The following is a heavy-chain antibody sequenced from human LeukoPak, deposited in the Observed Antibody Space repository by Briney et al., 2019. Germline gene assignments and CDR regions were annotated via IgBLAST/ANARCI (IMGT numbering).Heavy chain of an antibody. CDR3: ARAHRGRSSSSADFDY. V-gene: IGHV4-31*03. CDR2: IYYSGST. D-gene: IGHD6-13*01. CDR1: GGSISSGGYY. Sequence: TLSLTCPVSGGSISSGGYYWSWIRQHPGKGLEWIGYIYYSGSTYYNPSLKSRVTISVDTSKNQFSLKLSSVTAADTAVYYCARAHRGRSSSSADFDYWGQGTLVTVSS. J-gene: IGHJ4*02.